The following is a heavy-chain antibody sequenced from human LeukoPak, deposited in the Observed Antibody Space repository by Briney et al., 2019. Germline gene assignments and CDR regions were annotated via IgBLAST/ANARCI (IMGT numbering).Heavy chain of an antibody. Sequence: ASMKVSCKASVYTFTNYYIHWVRQAPGQGLEWMGWMNPNSGARTYAQKFQGRVTLTRDTSINTAYMELSRLTSDDTAVYYCVRDEYDSSGYYEFWGQGALVTGSS. CDR1: VYTFTNYY. V-gene: IGHV1-2*02. J-gene: IGHJ4*02. D-gene: IGHD3-22*01. CDR3: VRDEYDSSGYYEF. CDR2: MNPNSGAR.